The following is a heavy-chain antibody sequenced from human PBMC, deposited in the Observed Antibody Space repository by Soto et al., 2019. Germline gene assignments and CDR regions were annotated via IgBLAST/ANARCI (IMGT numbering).Heavy chain of an antibody. Sequence: VSSGKVSCKASGGTFGSYAIRWVRPAPGQGLEWMGWISAYNGNTNYAQKLQGSVTMTTDTYTSTAYMELRSLRSDDTAVYYCARDGNTLIVVAHLYVMDFWRQGSTVTVSA. D-gene: IGHD3-22*01. J-gene: IGHJ6*01. CDR1: GGTFGSYA. CDR2: ISAYNGNT. V-gene: IGHV1-18*01. CDR3: ARDGNTLIVVAHLYVMDF.